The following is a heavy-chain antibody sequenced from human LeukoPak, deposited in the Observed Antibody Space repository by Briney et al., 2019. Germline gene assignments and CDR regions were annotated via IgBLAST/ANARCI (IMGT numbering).Heavy chain of an antibody. J-gene: IGHJ5*02. CDR1: GGSFSGYY. CDR3: ARGGYDYVWGSYRRGWFDP. CDR2: INHSGSA. D-gene: IGHD3-16*02. Sequence: PSETLSLTCAVYGGSFSGYYWSWIRQPPGKGLEWIGEINHSGSANYNPSLKSRVTISVDTSKNQFSLKLSSVTAAGTAVYYCARGGYDYVWGSYRRGWFDPWGQGTLVTVSS. V-gene: IGHV4-34*01.